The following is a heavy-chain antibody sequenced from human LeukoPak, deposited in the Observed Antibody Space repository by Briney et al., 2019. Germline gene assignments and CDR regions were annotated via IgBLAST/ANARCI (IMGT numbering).Heavy chain of an antibody. CDR1: GYSFTSYW. CDR2: IYPGDSDT. D-gene: IGHD3-10*01. V-gene: IGHV5-51*01. J-gene: IGHJ6*02. Sequence: GESLKISCKGSGYSFTSYWIGWVRQVPGKGLEWMGIIYPGDSDTRYSPSFQGQVTISADKSISTAYLQWSSLKASDTAMYYCARIPLNYVLLWFGELFHRSRNYYYYYGMDVWGQGTTVTVSS. CDR3: ARIPLNYVLLWFGELFHRSRNYYYYYGMDV.